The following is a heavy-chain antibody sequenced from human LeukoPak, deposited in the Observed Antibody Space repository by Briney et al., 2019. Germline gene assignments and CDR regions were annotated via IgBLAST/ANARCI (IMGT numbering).Heavy chain of an antibody. CDR1: GFSFNSYW. CDR3: ARAQAVAGTGGFDP. V-gene: IGHV3-74*01. CDR2: ISSDGSTT. D-gene: IGHD6-19*01. J-gene: IGHJ5*02. Sequence: GGSLRLSCAASGFSFNSYWMHWVRQVPGKGLVWVSRISSDGSTTSYADSVKGRFTVSRDNAKNTLYLQMNSLRDEDTAIYYCARAQAVAGTGGFDPWGQGTLVTVSS.